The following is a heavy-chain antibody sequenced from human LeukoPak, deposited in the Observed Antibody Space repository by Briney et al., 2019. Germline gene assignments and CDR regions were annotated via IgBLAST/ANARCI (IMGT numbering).Heavy chain of an antibody. J-gene: IGHJ3*02. CDR2: ISSSSNYI. V-gene: IGHV3-21*01. CDR3: ARDLATIDAFDI. CDR1: GFTFNTYS. D-gene: IGHD5-12*01. Sequence: GGSLRLSCVASGFTFNTYSVNWVRQAPGKGLEWVSSISSSSNYIYYADSVKGRFTISRDNAKNSLFLQMNSLRAEDSAIYYSARDLATIDAFDIWGQGTMVTVSS.